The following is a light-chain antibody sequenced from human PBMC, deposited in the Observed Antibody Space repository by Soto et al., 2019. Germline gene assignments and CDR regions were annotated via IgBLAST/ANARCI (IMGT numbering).Light chain of an antibody. CDR2: DVS. CDR1: SSDVGGYNY. CDR3: SSYTTSSPHVV. Sequence: QSVLTQPASVSGSPGQSITISCTGTSSDVGGYNYVSWYQQHPGKAPKLMIYDVSNRPSGVSNRFSGSKSGNTASLTISGLQAEDEGDYSCSSYTTSSPHVVFGGGTKLTVL. J-gene: IGLJ2*01. V-gene: IGLV2-14*01.